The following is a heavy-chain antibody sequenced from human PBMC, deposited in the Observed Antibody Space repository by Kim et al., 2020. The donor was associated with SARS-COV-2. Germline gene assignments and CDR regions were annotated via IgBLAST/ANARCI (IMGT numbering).Heavy chain of an antibody. CDR1: GFTFSNAW. CDR2: IYSGGST. J-gene: IGHJ4*02. CDR3: ARMKLSYSIGWYPEPLVLTRPYYFDY. Sequence: GGSLRLSCAASGFTFSNAWMSWVRQAPGKGLEWVSVIYSGGSTYYADSVKGRFTISRDNSKNTLYLQMNSLRAEDTAVYYCARMKLSYSIGWYPEPLVLTRPYYFDYWRQGPLVTVSS. V-gene: IGHV3-53*01. D-gene: IGHD6-19*01.